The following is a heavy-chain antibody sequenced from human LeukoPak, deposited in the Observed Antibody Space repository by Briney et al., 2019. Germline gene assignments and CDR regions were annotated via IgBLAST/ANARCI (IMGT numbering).Heavy chain of an antibody. V-gene: IGHV3-9*01. CDR1: GFTFTSYN. CDR2: ISWNSGSI. Sequence: GGSLRLSCAASGFTFTSYNMNWVRQAPGKGLEWVSGISWNSGSIGYADSVKGRFTISRDNAKNSLYLQMNSLRAEDTALYYCAKDITDTTIFGGGPIDYWGQGTLVTVSS. CDR3: AKDITDTTIFGGGPIDY. J-gene: IGHJ4*02. D-gene: IGHD3-9*01.